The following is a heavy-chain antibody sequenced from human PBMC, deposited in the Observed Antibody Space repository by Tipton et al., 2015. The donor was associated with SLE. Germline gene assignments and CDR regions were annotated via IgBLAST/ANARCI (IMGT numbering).Heavy chain of an antibody. J-gene: IGHJ3*02. CDR3: ARGVYGDYVGAFDI. D-gene: IGHD4-17*01. CDR1: GFTVSSNY. Sequence: SLRLSCAASGFTVSSNYMSWVRQAPGKGLEWVSVIYSGGSTYYADSVKGRFTISRDNSKNTLYLQMNSLRAEDTAVYYCARGVYGDYVGAFDIWGQGTMVTVSS. V-gene: IGHV3-53*01. CDR2: IYSGGST.